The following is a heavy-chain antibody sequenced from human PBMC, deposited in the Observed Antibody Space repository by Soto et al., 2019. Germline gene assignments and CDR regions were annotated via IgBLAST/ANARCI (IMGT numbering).Heavy chain of an antibody. CDR1: GFTFSDYY. V-gene: IGHV3-11*01. CDR3: ARDRSSGSWYWYFDL. D-gene: IGHD6-13*01. J-gene: IGHJ2*01. Sequence: QVQLVGSGGGLVKPGGSLRISCAASGFTFSDYYMSWIRQAPGKGLEWVSYISSSGSTIYYADSVKGRFTISRDNAKNSLYLQMNSLRAEDTAVYYCARDRSSGSWYWYFDLWGRGTLVTVSS. CDR2: ISSSGSTI.